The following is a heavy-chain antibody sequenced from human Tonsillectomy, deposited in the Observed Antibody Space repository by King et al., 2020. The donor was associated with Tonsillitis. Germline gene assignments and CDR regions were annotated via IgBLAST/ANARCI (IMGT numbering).Heavy chain of an antibody. CDR3: ARSCGGDCYLVDY. D-gene: IGHD2-21*01. Sequence: VQLVESGGGLVQPGGSLRLSCAASGFTVSRNHMSWFRQTPGKGLEWGSDLYSGDNTYYADSVKGRFTISRDNSKNTLYLQMNSLRAEDTAVYYCARSCGGDCYLVDYWGQGTLVSVSS. J-gene: IGHJ4*02. V-gene: IGHV3-66*01. CDR1: GFTVSRNH. CDR2: LYSGDNT.